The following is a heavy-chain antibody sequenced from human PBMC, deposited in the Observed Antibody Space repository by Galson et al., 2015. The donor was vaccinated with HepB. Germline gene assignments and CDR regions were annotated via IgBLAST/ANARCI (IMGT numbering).Heavy chain of an antibody. Sequence: SVKVSCKASGGTFSSYAISWVRQAPGQGLEWMGGIIPIFGTANYAQKFQGRVTITADESTSTAYMELSSLRSEDTAVYYCARVAAAGPHFDYWGQGTLVTVPS. J-gene: IGHJ4*02. CDR2: IIPIFGTA. V-gene: IGHV1-69*13. D-gene: IGHD6-13*01. CDR3: ARVAAAGPHFDY. CDR1: GGTFSSYA.